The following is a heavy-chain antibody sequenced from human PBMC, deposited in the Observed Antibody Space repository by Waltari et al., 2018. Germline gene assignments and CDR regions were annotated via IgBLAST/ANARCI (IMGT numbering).Heavy chain of an antibody. V-gene: IGHV1-3*01. D-gene: IGHD1-26*01. CDR3: ARDRQLKLLGFDY. CDR2: INAGNGNT. CDR1: GYTFTSYA. Sequence: QVQLVQSGAEVKKPGASVKVSCKASGYTFTSYAMHWLRQAPGQRLEWMGWINAGNGNTKYSQKFQGRVTITRDTSASTAYMELSSLRSEDTAVYYCARDRQLKLLGFDYWGQGTLVTVSS. J-gene: IGHJ4*02.